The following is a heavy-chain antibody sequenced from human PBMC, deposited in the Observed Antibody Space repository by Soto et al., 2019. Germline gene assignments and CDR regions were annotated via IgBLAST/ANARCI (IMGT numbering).Heavy chain of an antibody. CDR1: GFSLTTDGEG. J-gene: IGHJ4*02. V-gene: IGHV2-5*05. CDR3: AHSRNLITEDAQVGDFDY. CDR2: IYWDDDE. Sequence: QITLKESGPTLVKPAQTLALTCSFSGFSLTTDGEGVGWVRQPPGEALEWLALIYWDDDERYGPSLKTRLTITKDPSKNQVVLIMTNMDPVDTATYYCAHSRNLITEDAQVGDFDYWGQGTLVTVSS. D-gene: IGHD3-10*01.